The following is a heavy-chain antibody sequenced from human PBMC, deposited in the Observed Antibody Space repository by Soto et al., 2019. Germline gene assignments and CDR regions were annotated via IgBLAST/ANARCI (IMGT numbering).Heavy chain of an antibody. CDR1: GFTFSSFA. Sequence: LRLSCATSGFTFSSFAMTWVRQAPGKGLEWVSGISNSGGSTYYADSVKGRFTISRDNSKNTLYLQMNSLRAEDTAVYYCAKGGGTWPFDYWGQGTLVTVSS. CDR3: AKGGGTWPFDY. J-gene: IGHJ4*02. D-gene: IGHD3-3*01. V-gene: IGHV3-23*01. CDR2: ISNSGGST.